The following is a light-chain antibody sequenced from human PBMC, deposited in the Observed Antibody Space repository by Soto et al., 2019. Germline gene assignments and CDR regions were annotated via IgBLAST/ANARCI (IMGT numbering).Light chain of an antibody. V-gene: IGLV1-40*01. CDR1: SSNIGASYD. J-gene: IGLJ2*01. CDR3: QSYDSRLSAVV. CDR2: GNS. Sequence: QLVLTQPPSVSGAPGQRVTISCTGSSSNIGASYDVYWYQQLPGTAPKLLIYGNSNRPSGVPDRFSGSKSGTSASLAITGLQAEDEADYYCQSYDSRLSAVVFGGGTKVTVL.